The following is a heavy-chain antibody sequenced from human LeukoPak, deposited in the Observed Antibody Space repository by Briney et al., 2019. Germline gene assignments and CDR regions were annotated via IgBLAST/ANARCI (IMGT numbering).Heavy chain of an antibody. Sequence: HPSETLSLTCTVSGGSIGTYYWSWIRQPPGKGLEWIGYIYYNGYTDYNPSLKSRVTISIHTSKNQFSLKLKSVTAADTAVYYCARGGYYGSGNDFRFDPWGQGTLVTVSS. J-gene: IGHJ5*02. D-gene: IGHD3-10*01. CDR2: IYYNGYT. CDR3: ARGGYYGSGNDFRFDP. V-gene: IGHV4-59*01. CDR1: GGSIGTYY.